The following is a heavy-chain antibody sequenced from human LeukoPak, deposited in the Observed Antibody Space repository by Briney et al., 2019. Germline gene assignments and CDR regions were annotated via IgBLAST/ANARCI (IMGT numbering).Heavy chain of an antibody. D-gene: IGHD2-2*01. J-gene: IGHJ4*02. CDR3: VKEWDTSHCPCY. CDR2: ISRSGGNT. V-gene: IGHV3-23*01. Sequence: GGSLRLSCAASGFTFSNYGMSWVRQAPGKGLEWVSAISRSGGNTYYADSVKGRFTVSRDNSRNTLYLQMNSLRAEDTAIYYCVKEWDTSHCPCYWGQGTLVTVSS. CDR1: GFTFSNYG.